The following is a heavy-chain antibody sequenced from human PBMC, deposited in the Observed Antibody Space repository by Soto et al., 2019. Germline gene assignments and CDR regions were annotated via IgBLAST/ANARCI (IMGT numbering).Heavy chain of an antibody. V-gene: IGHV1-69*06. Sequence: QVQLVQSGAEVKNPGSSVRVSCKTSGFTFNVYGIHWVRQAPGQGLEWMGGLIPIYDEPNYAQKFQGRVTITADKSKATVYLELNSLRSEDTAVYFCARVRDPHLDHYGLDVWGQGTTVTVSS. J-gene: IGHJ6*02. CDR3: ARVRDPHLDHYGLDV. CDR2: LIPIYDEP. CDR1: GFTFNVYG.